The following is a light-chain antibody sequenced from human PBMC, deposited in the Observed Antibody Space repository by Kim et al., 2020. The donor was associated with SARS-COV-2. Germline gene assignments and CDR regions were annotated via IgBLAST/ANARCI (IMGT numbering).Light chain of an antibody. J-gene: IGLJ1*01. CDR1: KLGDKY. CDR2: QDS. CDR3: QAWDSSTGV. V-gene: IGLV3-1*01. Sequence: SWSPGQTVSITCSGDKLGDKYVCWYHQKPGQSPVLVIYQDSKRPSGIPERFSGSNSGNTATLTISGTQAMDEADYYCQAWDSSTGVFGTGTKVTVL.